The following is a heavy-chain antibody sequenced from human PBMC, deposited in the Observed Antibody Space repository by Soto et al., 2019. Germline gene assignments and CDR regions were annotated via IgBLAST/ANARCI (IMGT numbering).Heavy chain of an antibody. CDR1: GYTFTGYY. D-gene: IGHD3-22*01. CDR2: INPNSGGT. J-gene: IGHJ4*02. V-gene: IGHV1-2*04. Sequence: ASVKVSCKASGYTFTGYYMHWVRQAPGQGLEWMGWINPNSGGTNYAQKFQGWVTMTRDTSISTAYMELSRLRSDDTAVYYCARAVDYYDSSGYCLYFEYWGQGTLVTVSS. CDR3: ARAVDYYDSSGYCLYFEY.